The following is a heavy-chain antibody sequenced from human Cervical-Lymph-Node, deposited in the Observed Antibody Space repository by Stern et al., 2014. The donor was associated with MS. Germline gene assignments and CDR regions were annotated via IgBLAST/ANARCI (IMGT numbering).Heavy chain of an antibody. J-gene: IGHJ5*02. Sequence: QMQLVQSGAEVKKPGASVKISCRVSGYSLTELSMHWVRQAPGKGLEWMGGFDRAEGETNYAQIFHGRISLTEDTSADTTYMELSSLQFEDTAVYFCALMPSLSWGQGTLVTVSS. CDR2: FDRAEGET. CDR1: GYSLTELS. D-gene: IGHD2-2*01. CDR3: ALMPSLS. V-gene: IGHV1-24*01.